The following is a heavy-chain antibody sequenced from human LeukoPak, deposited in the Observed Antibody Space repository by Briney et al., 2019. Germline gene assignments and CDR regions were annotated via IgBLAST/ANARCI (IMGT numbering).Heavy chain of an antibody. Sequence: SETLSLTCTVSGGSISSSSYYWGWIRQPPGKGLEWIGSIYYSGSTYYNPSLKSRVTISVDTSKNQFSLKLSSVTAADTAVYYCASRPYSSSWYGYYFDYWGQGTLVTVSS. D-gene: IGHD6-13*01. CDR2: IYYSGST. CDR3: ASRPYSSSWYGYYFDY. CDR1: GGSISSSSYY. J-gene: IGHJ4*02. V-gene: IGHV4-39*01.